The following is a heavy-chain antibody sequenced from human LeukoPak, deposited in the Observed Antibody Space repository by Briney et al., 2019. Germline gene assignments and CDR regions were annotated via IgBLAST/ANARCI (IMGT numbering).Heavy chain of an antibody. J-gene: IGHJ4*02. D-gene: IGHD2-21*02. V-gene: IGHV4-59*01. CDR2: IYYSGST. CDR1: GGSISSYY. Sequence: KTSETLSLTCTVSGGSISSYYWSWIRQPPGKGLEWIGYIYYSGSTNYNPSLKSRVTISVDTSKNQFSLKLSSVTAADTAVYYCARGNCGGDCYSDYWGQGTLVTVS. CDR3: ARGNCGGDCYSDY.